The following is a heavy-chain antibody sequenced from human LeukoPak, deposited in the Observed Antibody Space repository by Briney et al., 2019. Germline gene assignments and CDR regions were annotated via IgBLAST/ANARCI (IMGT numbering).Heavy chain of an antibody. CDR3: ARHDKTRAAAVPFDY. CDR2: IYTSGST. J-gene: IGHJ4*02. V-gene: IGHV4-61*02. CDR1: VGSISSGSYY. Sequence: SETLSLTCTVSVGSISSGSYYWSWIRQPAGKGLEWIGRIYTSGSTNYNPSLKSRVTISVDTSKNQFSLKLSSVTAADTAVYYCARHDKTRAAAVPFDYWGQGTLVTVSS. D-gene: IGHD6-13*01.